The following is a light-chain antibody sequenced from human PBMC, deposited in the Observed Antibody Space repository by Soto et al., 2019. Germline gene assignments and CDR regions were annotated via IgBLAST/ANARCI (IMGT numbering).Light chain of an antibody. CDR2: DAS. CDR3: QQRSSWPLT. J-gene: IGKJ4*01. CDR1: QSVSSY. V-gene: IGKV3-11*01. Sequence: EIVLTQSTATLSLSPGERATLSCRASQSVSSYLAWYHQKPGQAPRLLIYDASNRATGIPPRFSGSGSGTDSTLTISSLEPEDFAVYYCQQRSSWPLTFGGGTKLEIK.